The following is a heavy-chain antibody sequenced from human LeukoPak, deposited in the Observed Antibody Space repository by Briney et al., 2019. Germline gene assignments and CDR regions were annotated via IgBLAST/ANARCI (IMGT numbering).Heavy chain of an antibody. CDR3: AREGLYGSASYNWFDP. V-gene: IGHV4-59*11. CDR1: GGSISSHY. Sequence: SETLSLTCTVSGGSISSHYWSWIRQPPGKGLEWIAYIYYTGTRNYNPSLKSRVTISVDTSKNQISLRLSSVTAADTAVYYCAREGLYGSASYNWFDPWGLGALVTVSS. D-gene: IGHD3-10*01. CDR2: IYYTGTR. J-gene: IGHJ5*02.